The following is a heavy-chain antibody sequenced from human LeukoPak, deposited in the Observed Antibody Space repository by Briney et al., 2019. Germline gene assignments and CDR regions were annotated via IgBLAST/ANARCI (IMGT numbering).Heavy chain of an antibody. CDR2: IYHSGST. J-gene: IGHJ4*02. Sequence: SGTLSLTCAVSGGSISSSNWWSWVRQPPGKGLEWIGEIYHSGSTNYNPSLKSRVTISVDTSKNQFSLKLSSVTAADTAVYYCARDYDTSHFDYWGQGTLVTVSS. CDR1: GGSISSSNW. CDR3: ARDYDTSHFDY. V-gene: IGHV4-4*02. D-gene: IGHD3-9*01.